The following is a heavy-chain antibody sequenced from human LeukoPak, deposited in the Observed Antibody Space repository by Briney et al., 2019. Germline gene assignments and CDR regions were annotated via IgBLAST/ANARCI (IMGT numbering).Heavy chain of an antibody. J-gene: IGHJ4*02. Sequence: SVKVSCKASGGTFSSYATSWVRQAPGQGLEWMGGIIPIFGTANYAQKFQGRVTITADESTSTAYMELSSLRSEDTAVYYCARDLGDYVWGSYRQGDVDYWGQGTLVTVSS. V-gene: IGHV1-69*01. D-gene: IGHD3-16*02. CDR2: IIPIFGTA. CDR1: GGTFSSYA. CDR3: ARDLGDYVWGSYRQGDVDY.